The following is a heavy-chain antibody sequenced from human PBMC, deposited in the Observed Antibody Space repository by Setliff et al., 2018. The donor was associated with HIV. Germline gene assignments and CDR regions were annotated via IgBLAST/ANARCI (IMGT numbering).Heavy chain of an antibody. D-gene: IGHD3-10*01. Sequence: PGGSLRLSCAASGFTFSVYWMNWVRQAPGKGLEWVAHIKQDGSTTTYADSVKGRFTVSRDNARNTLYLQMNSLRAEDTAVYYCAKDRDERWFGELLSPFTFDYWGQGTLVTVSS. J-gene: IGHJ4*02. CDR1: GFTFSVYW. CDR3: AKDRDERWFGELLSPFTFDY. V-gene: IGHV3-7*03. CDR2: IKQDGSTT.